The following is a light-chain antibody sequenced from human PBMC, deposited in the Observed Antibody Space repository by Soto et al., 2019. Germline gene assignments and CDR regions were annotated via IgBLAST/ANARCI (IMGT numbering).Light chain of an antibody. CDR3: QQLNSYSIT. V-gene: IGKV1-9*01. Sequence: IQLTQYPSSLSASVGDRVTITCRASQGISSYLAWYQQKPGKAPKLLIYAASTLQSGVPSRFSDSGSGTDFTLTISSLQPEDFATYYCQQLNSYSITFGQGTRLEIK. CDR2: AAS. CDR1: QGISSY. J-gene: IGKJ5*01.